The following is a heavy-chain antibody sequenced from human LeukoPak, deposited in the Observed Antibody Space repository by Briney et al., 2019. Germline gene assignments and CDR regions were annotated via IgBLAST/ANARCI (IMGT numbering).Heavy chain of an antibody. CDR1: GFTFTSSA. J-gene: IGHJ4*02. CDR3: AARIYSYGYTDFDY. D-gene: IGHD5-18*01. CDR2: IVVGSGNT. Sequence: SVTVSCTASGFTFTSSAVQWVRQARGQRLEWIGWIVVGSGNTNYAQKFQERVTITRDMSTSTAYMELSSLRSEDTAVYYCAARIYSYGYTDFDYWGQGTLITVSS. V-gene: IGHV1-58*01.